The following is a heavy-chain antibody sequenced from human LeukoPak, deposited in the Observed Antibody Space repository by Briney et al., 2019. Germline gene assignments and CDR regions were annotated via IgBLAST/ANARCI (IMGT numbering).Heavy chain of an antibody. CDR1: GYTFTSYD. V-gene: IGHV1-8*01. D-gene: IGHD3-10*01. Sequence: ASVKVSCKASGYTFTSYDINWVRQATGQGLEWMGWMNPNSGNTGYAQKFQGRVTMTRNTSISTAYMELSSLRSEDTAVYYCARDLCVWVACNWFDPWGQGTLVTVSS. CDR3: ARDLCVWVACNWFDP. CDR2: MNPNSGNT. J-gene: IGHJ5*02.